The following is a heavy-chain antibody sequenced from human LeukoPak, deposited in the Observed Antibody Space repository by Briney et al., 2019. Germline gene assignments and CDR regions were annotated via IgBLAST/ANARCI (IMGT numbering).Heavy chain of an antibody. J-gene: IGHJ4*02. Sequence: GASVKVSCKASGYTFTSYGISWVRQAPGQGLEWMGWISAYNGNTNYAQKLQGRVTMTTDTSTSTAYMELRSLRSNDTAVYYCARDPLEGATRLFYFDYWGQGTLVTVSS. V-gene: IGHV1-18*01. CDR1: GYTFTSYG. CDR3: ARDPLEGATRLFYFDY. D-gene: IGHD1-26*01. CDR2: ISAYNGNT.